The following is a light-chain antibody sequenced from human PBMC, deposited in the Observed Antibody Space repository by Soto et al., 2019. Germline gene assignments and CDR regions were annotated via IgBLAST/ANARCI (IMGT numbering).Light chain of an antibody. CDR2: AAS. V-gene: IGKV1-27*01. CDR3: LRYYSAPWT. CDR1: QGIRNS. Sequence: DIQVTQSPSSLSASVGDRVIITCRASQGIRNSLAWYQQKPGKVPKLLIYAASTLQSGVPSRISGSGSGTDFTLTIDSLQPEDVATYYCLRYYSAPWTFGQGTKVEIK. J-gene: IGKJ1*01.